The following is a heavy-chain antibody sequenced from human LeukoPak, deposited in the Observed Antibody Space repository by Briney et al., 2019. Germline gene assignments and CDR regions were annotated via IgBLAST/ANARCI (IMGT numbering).Heavy chain of an antibody. CDR1: GFTFSSYG. CDR2: ISGSGGST. CDR3: AKDRGYNYGLFDY. Sequence: PGGSLRLSCAASGFTFSSYGMSWVRQAPGKGLEWVSAISGSGGSTYYADSVKGRFTISRDNSKNTLYLHMNSLRAEDTAVYYCAKDRGYNYGLFDYWGQGILVTVSS. J-gene: IGHJ4*02. D-gene: IGHD5-18*01. V-gene: IGHV3-23*01.